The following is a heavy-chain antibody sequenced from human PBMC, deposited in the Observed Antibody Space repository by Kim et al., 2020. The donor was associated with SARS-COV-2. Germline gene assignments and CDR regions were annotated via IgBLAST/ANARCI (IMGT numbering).Heavy chain of an antibody. CDR2: ST. V-gene: IGHV4-59*09. J-gene: IGHJ2*01. Sequence: STDHNPPPKRRVTIYEDTSKNQFSLKRSSVTAADTDVYYCASGTRLWYFDLWGRGTLVTVSS. CDR3: ASGTRLWYFDL.